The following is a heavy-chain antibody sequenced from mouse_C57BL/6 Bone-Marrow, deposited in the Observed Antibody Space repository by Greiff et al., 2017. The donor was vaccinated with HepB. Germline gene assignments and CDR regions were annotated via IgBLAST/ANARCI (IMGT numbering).Heavy chain of an antibody. CDR2: IWGVGST. CDR3: ASDQLRLRFDY. J-gene: IGHJ2*01. Sequence: VMLVESGPGLVAPSQSLSITCTVSGFSLTSYGVDWVRQSPGKGLEWLGVIWGVGSTNYNSALKSRLSISKDNSKSQVFLKMNSLQTDDTAMYYCASDQLRLRFDYWGQGTTLTVSS. D-gene: IGHD3-2*02. CDR1: GFSLTSYG. V-gene: IGHV2-6*01.